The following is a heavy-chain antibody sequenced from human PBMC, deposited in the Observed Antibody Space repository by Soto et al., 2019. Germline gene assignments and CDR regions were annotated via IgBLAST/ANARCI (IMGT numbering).Heavy chain of an antibody. Sequence: QMQLVQSGPEVKKPGTSVKVSCKASGFTFTSSAVQWVRQARGQRLEWIGWIVVGSGNTNYAQKFQERVTITREMSTSTAYMELSSLRSEDSAVYYCAASLGSYYRGGRVYWGQGTLVTVSS. J-gene: IGHJ4*02. CDR3: AASLGSYYRGGRVY. D-gene: IGHD1-26*01. CDR1: GFTFTSSA. V-gene: IGHV1-58*01. CDR2: IVVGSGNT.